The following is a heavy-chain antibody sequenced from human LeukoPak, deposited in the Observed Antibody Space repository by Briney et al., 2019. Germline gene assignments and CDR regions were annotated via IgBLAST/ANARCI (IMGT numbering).Heavy chain of an antibody. J-gene: IGHJ4*02. CDR3: ASKLTAVAGYFDC. V-gene: IGHV4-4*02. CDR2: IHHSGST. D-gene: IGHD6-19*01. Sequence: PSETLSLTCAVSGDSISSNHWWSWVRQPPGKGLEWIGEIHHSGSTNYNPSLKSRVTISVDKSKNQFSLNLSTVTAADTAVYYCASKLTAVAGYFDCWGQGTLVTVSS. CDR1: GDSISSNHW.